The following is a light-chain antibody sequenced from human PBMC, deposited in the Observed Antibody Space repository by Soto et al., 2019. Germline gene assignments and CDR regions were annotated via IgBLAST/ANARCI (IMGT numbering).Light chain of an antibody. Sequence: MTQSPSSLSASVGDRVTITCRASQSISSYLNWYQQKPGKAPKLLIYAASSLQSGVPSRFSGSGSGTDFTLTISSLQPEDFATYYCQQSYSTEVTFGPGTKVDIK. CDR1: QSISSY. CDR3: QQSYSTEVT. V-gene: IGKV1-39*01. CDR2: AAS. J-gene: IGKJ3*01.